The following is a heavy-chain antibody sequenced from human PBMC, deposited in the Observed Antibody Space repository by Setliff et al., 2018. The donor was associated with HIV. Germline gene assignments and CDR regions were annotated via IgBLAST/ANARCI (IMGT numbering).Heavy chain of an antibody. Sequence: SETMSLTCTVSRDSIRNGAYYWGWIRQPPGKGLEWIGSIYYSGSAYYNPSFKSRVTLSVDTSENQFSLRLSSVTAADTAVYFCARGGAVSADFDSWGQGTLVTVSS. J-gene: IGHJ4*02. CDR2: IYYSGSA. D-gene: IGHD6-19*01. V-gene: IGHV4-39*07. CDR1: RDSIRNGAYY. CDR3: ARGGAVSADFDS.